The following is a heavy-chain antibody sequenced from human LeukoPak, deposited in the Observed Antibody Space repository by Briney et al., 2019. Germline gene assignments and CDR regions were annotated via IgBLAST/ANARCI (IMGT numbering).Heavy chain of an antibody. Sequence: GGSLRLSCAASGFTFSSYAMSWVRQARGKGREWVSAISGSGGSTYYADSVKGRFTISRENSKNPLYLQMNSLRAEDTTVYYCAKTLIAYCGGDCYSLDYWGQGTLVTVSS. CDR2: ISGSGGST. D-gene: IGHD2-21*02. CDR1: GFTFSSYA. CDR3: AKTLIAYCGGDCYSLDY. J-gene: IGHJ4*02. V-gene: IGHV3-23*01.